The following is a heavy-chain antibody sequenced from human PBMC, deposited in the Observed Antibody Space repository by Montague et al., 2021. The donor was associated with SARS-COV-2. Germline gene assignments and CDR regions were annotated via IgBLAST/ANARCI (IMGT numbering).Heavy chain of an antibody. Sequence: SLRLSCAASGFPFGDYAMHLFRQAPGKGLEWVSVIWCNSSSIGYPDSVKGRFTISRDNAKNSLYLQMNSLRAEDTALYYCAPSRGFFSGYLPYWGQGTLVTVSS. CDR2: IWCNSSSI. CDR1: GFPFGDYA. CDR3: APSRGFFSGYLPY. D-gene: IGHD3-3*01. J-gene: IGHJ4*02. V-gene: IGHV3-9*01.